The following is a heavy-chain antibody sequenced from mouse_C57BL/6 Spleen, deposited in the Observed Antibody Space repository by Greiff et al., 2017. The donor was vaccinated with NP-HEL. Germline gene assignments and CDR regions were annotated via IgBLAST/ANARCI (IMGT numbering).Heavy chain of an antibody. V-gene: IGHV5-17*01. J-gene: IGHJ3*01. CDR2: ISSGSSTI. CDR1: GFTFSDYG. CDR3: ARTEVNWDLAY. D-gene: IGHD4-1*01. Sequence: EVQVVESGGGLVKPGGSLKLSCAASGFTFSDYGMHWVRQAPEKGLEWVAYISSGSSTIYYADTVKGRFTISRDNAKNTLFLQMTSLRSEDTAMYYCARTEVNWDLAYWGQGTLVTVSA.